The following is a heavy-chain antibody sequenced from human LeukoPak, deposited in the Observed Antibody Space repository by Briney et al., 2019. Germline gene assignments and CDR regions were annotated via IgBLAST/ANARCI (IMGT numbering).Heavy chain of an antibody. CDR3: ARPPPPRGYSYGRHFDY. CDR1: GYTFTGYY. J-gene: IGHJ4*02. CDR2: INPNSGGT. V-gene: IGHV1-2*02. D-gene: IGHD5-18*01. Sequence: ASVKVSCKASGYTFTGYYMHWVRQAPGQGLEWMGWINPNSGGTNYAQKFQGRVTMTRDTSISTAYMELSRLRSDDTAVYYCARPPPPRGYSYGRHFDYWGQGTLVTVSS.